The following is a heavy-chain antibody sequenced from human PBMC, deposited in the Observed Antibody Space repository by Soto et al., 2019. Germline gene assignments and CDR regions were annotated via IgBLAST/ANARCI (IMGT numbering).Heavy chain of an antibody. D-gene: IGHD6-13*01. CDR2: ISGSGGST. Sequence: PGGSLRLSCAASGFTFSSYAMSWVRQAPGKGLEWVSAISGSGGSTYYADSVKGRFTISRDNSKNTLYLQMNSLRAEDTAVYYCAKDHGYSSSWSHWFDPWGQGTLVTVSS. CDR1: GFTFSSYA. CDR3: AKDHGYSSSWSHWFDP. V-gene: IGHV3-23*01. J-gene: IGHJ5*02.